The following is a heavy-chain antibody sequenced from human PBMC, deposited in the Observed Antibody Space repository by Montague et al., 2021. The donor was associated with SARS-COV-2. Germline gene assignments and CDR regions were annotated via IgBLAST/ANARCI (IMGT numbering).Heavy chain of an antibody. Sequence: SRRLSCAASGFTFSSYAMSWVRQAPGKGLEWVSTISISDGNTYYTDSVKGRFTISRDKSKNTLYLQMNSLRAEDTAVYYCAKDRQLVGDDAFDIWGQRTMVTVSS. J-gene: IGHJ3*02. CDR2: ISISDGNT. CDR3: AKDRQLVGDDAFDI. V-gene: IGHV3-23*01. CDR1: GFTFSSYA. D-gene: IGHD6-13*01.